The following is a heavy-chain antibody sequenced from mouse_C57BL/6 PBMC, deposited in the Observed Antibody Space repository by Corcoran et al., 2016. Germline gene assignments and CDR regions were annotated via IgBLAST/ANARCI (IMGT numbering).Heavy chain of an antibody. Sequence: QIQLVQSGPELKKPGETVKISCKASGYTFTTYGMSWVKQAPGKGLKWMGWINTYSGVPTYADDFKGRFAFSLETSANTAYLQINNLKNVDTATYFCARSTTVVSWDYWGQGTSVTVSS. CDR2: INTYSGVP. V-gene: IGHV9-3*01. D-gene: IGHD1-1*01. CDR3: ARSTTVVSWDY. CDR1: GYTFTTYG. J-gene: IGHJ4*01.